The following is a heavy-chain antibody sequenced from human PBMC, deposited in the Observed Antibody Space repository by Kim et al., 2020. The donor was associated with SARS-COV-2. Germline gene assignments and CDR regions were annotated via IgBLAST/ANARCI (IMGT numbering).Heavy chain of an antibody. V-gene: IGHV3-33*01. D-gene: IGHD3-9*01. Sequence: GGSLRLSCAASGFTFSSYGMHWVRQAPGKGLEWVAVIWYDGSNKYYADSVKGRFTISRDNSKNTLYLQMNNLRAEDTAVYYCARDYHQDRYFDWLLSTPAPRGVWGQGTTVTVSS. CDR2: IWYDGSNK. CDR3: ARDYHQDRYFDWLLSTPAPRGV. J-gene: IGHJ6*02. CDR1: GFTFSSYG.